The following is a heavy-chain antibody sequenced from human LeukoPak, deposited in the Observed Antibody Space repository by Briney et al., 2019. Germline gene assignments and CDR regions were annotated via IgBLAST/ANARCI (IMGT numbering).Heavy chain of an antibody. D-gene: IGHD6-19*01. V-gene: IGHV3-23*01. Sequence: GGSLRLSCAASGFTFSSYAMSWVRQAPGEGLEWVSAISGRGGSTYYAGSVKGRFTISRDNSKNTLYLQMNSLRAEDTAVYYCAKDWMAVADSYYFDYWGQGTLVTVSS. CDR1: GFTFSSYA. CDR3: AKDWMAVADSYYFDY. J-gene: IGHJ4*02. CDR2: ISGRGGST.